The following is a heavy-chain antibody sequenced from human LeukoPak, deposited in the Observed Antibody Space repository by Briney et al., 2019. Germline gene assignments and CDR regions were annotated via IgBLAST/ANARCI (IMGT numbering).Heavy chain of an antibody. D-gene: IGHD5-12*01. Sequence: PSETLSLTCTLSGGSISTYYWSCIRQPPGKGLECLGYIYSAGSTNYNPSLKSRVTISVDTSKNKFSLRLTYVTAADTAVYYCAAVVAYSGYDTFDYWGQGNLVTVSS. V-gene: IGHV4-59*01. CDR1: GGSISTYY. CDR2: IYSAGST. J-gene: IGHJ4*02. CDR3: AAVVAYSGYDTFDY.